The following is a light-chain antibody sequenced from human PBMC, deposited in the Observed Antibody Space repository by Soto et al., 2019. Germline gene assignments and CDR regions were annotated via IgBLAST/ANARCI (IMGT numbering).Light chain of an antibody. CDR1: QSISSW. CDR2: KAS. CDR3: QHYDSFSAT. V-gene: IGKV1-5*03. J-gene: IGKJ5*01. Sequence: DIQMTQSAATLSLSLGDRVTITWRASQSISSWLAWYQQKKGKAPKLLIYKASFLEGGVPSRFSGSGYGTEFNLTISSLQTDDFASYYCQHYDSFSATFGQGTRLEIK.